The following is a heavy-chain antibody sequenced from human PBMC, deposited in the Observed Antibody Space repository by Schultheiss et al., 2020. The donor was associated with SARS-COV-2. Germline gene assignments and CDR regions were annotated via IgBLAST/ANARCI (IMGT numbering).Heavy chain of an antibody. CDR3: ASLYSDYDDNWFDP. CDR1: GFSFSAHY. J-gene: IGHJ5*02. V-gene: IGHV3-66*01. CDR2: TYSDGGT. Sequence: GESLKISCGASGFSFSAHYMDWVRQAPGKGLEWVSVTYSDGGTYYADFVKGRFTTSRDNSKNTLYLQMNSLRAEDTAVYYCASLYSDYDDNWFDPWGQGTLVTVSS. D-gene: IGHD5-12*01.